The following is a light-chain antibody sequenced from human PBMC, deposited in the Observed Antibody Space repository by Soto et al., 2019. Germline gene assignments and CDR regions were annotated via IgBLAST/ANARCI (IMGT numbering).Light chain of an antibody. J-gene: IGKJ4*01. CDR3: QQINSYPLS. V-gene: IGKV1-9*01. CDR1: QDISSY. Sequence: DIQLTQSPSLLSASVGDRVTITCRASQDISSYLAWYQQKPGRAPELLIHGAHSLHSGVPSRFSGSGSGTEFSLTISSLQHEDFATYYCQQINSYPLSFGGGTKVDIK. CDR2: GAH.